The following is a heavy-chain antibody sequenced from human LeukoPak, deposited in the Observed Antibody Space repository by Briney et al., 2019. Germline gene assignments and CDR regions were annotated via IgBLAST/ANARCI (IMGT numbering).Heavy chain of an antibody. CDR3: VKAQGYCSGGTCYFDY. D-gene: IGHD2-15*01. Sequence: GGSLRLSCSASGFTFRTYVMYWVRQAPGRGLEYVSAISGDGYSTYADSVKGRFTISRDNSKNTLYLQMSSLRAKDTAVYYCVKAQGYCSGGTCYFDYWGQGTLVTVSS. V-gene: IGHV3-64D*06. CDR2: ISGDGYST. J-gene: IGHJ4*02. CDR1: GFTFRTYV.